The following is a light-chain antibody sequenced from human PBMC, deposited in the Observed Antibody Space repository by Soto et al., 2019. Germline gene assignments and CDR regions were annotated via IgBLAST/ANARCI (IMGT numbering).Light chain of an antibody. V-gene: IGLV2-14*03. Sequence: QSVVNQPASVSGSPGQSVNISCTGTSSDVVGYNYVSWYQHHPGKAPKLIIYDVSNRPSGVSNPFSGSKSGNTASLTISGLQPEDEADYYCSSYTTSNTRQIVFGTGTKVTVL. J-gene: IGLJ1*01. CDR2: DVS. CDR3: SSYTTSNTRQIV. CDR1: SSDVVGYNY.